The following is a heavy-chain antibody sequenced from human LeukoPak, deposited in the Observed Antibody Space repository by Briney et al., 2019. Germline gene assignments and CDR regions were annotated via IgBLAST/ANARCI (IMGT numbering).Heavy chain of an antibody. Sequence: GESLKISCKGSRYSFASYCTAWVRQMPGKGLEWMGIIYPDDSDTRYSPSFQGQVTISADKSISTAYLQWSGLKASDAAVYYCARLSSTSQPFDPWGQGTLVTVSS. D-gene: IGHD2-2*01. CDR3: ARLSSTSQPFDP. J-gene: IGHJ5*02. CDR1: RYSFASYC. CDR2: IYPDDSDT. V-gene: IGHV5-51*01.